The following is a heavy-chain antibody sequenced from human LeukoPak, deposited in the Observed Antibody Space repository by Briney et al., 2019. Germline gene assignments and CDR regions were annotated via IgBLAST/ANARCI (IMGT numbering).Heavy chain of an antibody. J-gene: IGHJ4*02. CDR1: GFTFSSYS. Sequence: GGSLRLSCAASGFTFSSYSMNWVRQAPGKGLEWVSSISSSSSYIYYADSVKGRFTISRDNAKNSLYLQMNSLRAEDTAVYYCARDLSVTPYYFDYWGQGTLVTVSS. CDR3: ARDLSVTPYYFDY. V-gene: IGHV3-21*01. D-gene: IGHD4-17*01. CDR2: ISSSSSYI.